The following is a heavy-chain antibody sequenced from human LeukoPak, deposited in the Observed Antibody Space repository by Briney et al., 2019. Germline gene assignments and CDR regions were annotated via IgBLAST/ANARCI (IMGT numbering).Heavy chain of an antibody. CDR3: ARENWGGFDY. Sequence: SETLSLTCTVSGGSVSSGSYYWSWIRQPPGRGLEWIGYIYYSGGTNYNPSLKSRVNISLDTSKNQFSLKLSSVTAADTAVYFCARENWGGFDYWGQGTLVTVSS. J-gene: IGHJ4*02. CDR2: IYYSGGT. V-gene: IGHV4-61*01. CDR1: GGSVSSGSYY. D-gene: IGHD7-27*01.